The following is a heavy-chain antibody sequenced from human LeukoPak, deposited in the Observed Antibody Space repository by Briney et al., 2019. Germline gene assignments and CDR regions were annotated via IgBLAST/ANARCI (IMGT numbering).Heavy chain of an antibody. Sequence: PGGSLRLSCAASGFTFSDYAMSWVRQALGKGLKWVSVISGSGGSTYNVDPVKGRFTISRDNSKNTLYLQMNSLRVEDTAVYYCAKSVESAVTTNPYFDYWGQGILVTVSS. J-gene: IGHJ4*02. D-gene: IGHD4-17*01. CDR3: AKSVESAVTTNPYFDY. CDR1: GFTFSDYA. V-gene: IGHV3-23*01. CDR2: ISGSGGST.